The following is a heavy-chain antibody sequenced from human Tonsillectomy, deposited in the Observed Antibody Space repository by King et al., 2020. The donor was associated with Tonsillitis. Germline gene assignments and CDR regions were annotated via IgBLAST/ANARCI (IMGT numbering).Heavy chain of an antibody. CDR3: ARSIAAPLDY. CDR1: GFTFSNYW. CDR2: IKEDGSET. J-gene: IGHJ4*02. V-gene: IGHV3-7*01. Sequence: VQLVESGGGLVQPGGSLRLSCAASGFTFSNYWMNWVRQAPGKGLECVANIKEDGSETYYVDSVKGRVTISRDNPKTSLYLQMNSLRAEDTAVYYCARSIAAPLDYWGQGTLVTVSS. D-gene: IGHD6-6*01.